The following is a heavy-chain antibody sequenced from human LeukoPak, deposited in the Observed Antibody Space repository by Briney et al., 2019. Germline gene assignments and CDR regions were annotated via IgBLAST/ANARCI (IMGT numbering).Heavy chain of an antibody. J-gene: IGHJ5*02. Sequence: PGGSLRLSCAASGFTFGSYLMSWVRQTPGKGLAWVSSISISGSYIYYADSVKGRFTISRDNAKSSLYLEMNSLRAEDTAVYYCARGVSFDYNINCFDPWGQGTLVTVSS. V-gene: IGHV3-21*06. CDR3: ARGVSFDYNINCFDP. CDR2: ISISGSYI. D-gene: IGHD4-11*01. CDR1: GFTFGSYL.